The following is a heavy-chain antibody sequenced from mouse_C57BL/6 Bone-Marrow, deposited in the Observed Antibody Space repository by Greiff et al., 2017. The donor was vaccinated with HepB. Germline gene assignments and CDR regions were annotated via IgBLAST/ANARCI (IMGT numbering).Heavy chain of an antibody. Sequence: QVQLKQPGAELVKPGASVKLSCKASGYTFTSYWMQWVKQRPGQGLEWIGEIDPSDSYTNYNQKFKGKATLTVDTSSSTAYMQLSSLTSEDSAVYYCARCGSWYFDVWGTGTTVTVSS. CDR1: GYTFTSYW. V-gene: IGHV1-50*01. CDR3: ARCGSWYFDV. CDR2: IDPSDSYT. J-gene: IGHJ1*03.